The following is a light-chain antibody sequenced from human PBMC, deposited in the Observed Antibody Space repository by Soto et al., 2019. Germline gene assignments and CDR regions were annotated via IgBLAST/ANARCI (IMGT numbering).Light chain of an antibody. CDR3: QQYNSYPWT. CDR1: QSISSW. Sequence: DIQMTQSPSTLSASVGDRVTLTCRASQSISSWLSWYQQKQGKAPKLLIYKASSLESGVPSRFSGSGSGTDFTLTISSLQPDDFAAYYCQQYNSYPWTFGQGTKVEIK. V-gene: IGKV1-5*03. CDR2: KAS. J-gene: IGKJ1*01.